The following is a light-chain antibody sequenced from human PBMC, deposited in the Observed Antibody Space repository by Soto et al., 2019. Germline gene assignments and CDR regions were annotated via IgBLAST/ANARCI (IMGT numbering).Light chain of an antibody. V-gene: IGLV2-14*01. Sequence: QSVLTQPASVSGSPGQSITISCTGTSSDVGGYNYVSWYQQHPGKAPKLMIYAVSNRPSGVSNRFSGSKSGNTASLPISGLQAEDEADYYCSSYTSSSTYVFGTGTKVTVL. CDR1: SSDVGGYNY. J-gene: IGLJ1*01. CDR2: AVS. CDR3: SSYTSSSTYV.